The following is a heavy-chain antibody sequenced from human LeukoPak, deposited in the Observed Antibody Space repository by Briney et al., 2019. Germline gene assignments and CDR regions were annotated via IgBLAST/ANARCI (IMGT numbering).Heavy chain of an antibody. CDR2: IKSKTDGGTT. V-gene: IGHV3-15*01. Sequence: GGSLRLSCAASGFTFSNACMSWVRQAPGKGLEWVGRIKSKTDGGTTDYAAPVKGRFTISRDDSKNTLYLQMNSLKTEDTAVYYCTTGWSPRGYYYGMDVWGQGTTVAVSS. J-gene: IGHJ6*02. CDR3: TTGWSPRGYYYGMDV. D-gene: IGHD1-26*01. CDR1: GFTFSNAC.